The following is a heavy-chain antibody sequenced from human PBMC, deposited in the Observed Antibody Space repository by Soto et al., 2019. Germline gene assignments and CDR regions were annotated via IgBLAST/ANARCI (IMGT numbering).Heavy chain of an antibody. V-gene: IGHV1-69*01. CDR1: GGTLSSYA. D-gene: IGHD4-17*01. CDR2: IIPFSGAA. CDR3: ARVWVTTVTAWFDL. J-gene: IGHJ5*02. Sequence: QVQLVQSGAEVKKPGSSVKVSCKPFGGTLSSYAITWMRQAPGQGLEWMGGIIPFSGAANYAQKFQGRVTMTAAESTNTAYMDLSSLRSEDTAVYFCARVWVTTVTAWFDLWGQGTLVTVSS.